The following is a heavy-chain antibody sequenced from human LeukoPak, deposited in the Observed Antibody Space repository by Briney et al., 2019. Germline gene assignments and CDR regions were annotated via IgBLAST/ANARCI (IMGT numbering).Heavy chain of an antibody. CDR1: GYTFTSYY. CDR3: ARSHSSWYFFDY. D-gene: IGHD6-13*01. J-gene: IGHJ4*02. CDR2: IDPRGGTT. V-gene: IGHV1-46*01. Sequence: ASVKVSCKASGYTFTSYYMHWVRQAPGQGLECMGIIDPRGGTTTYAQKFQGRVTTTRDTSTSTVYMELSGLRSEDTALYYCARSHSSWYFFDYWGQGTLVTVSS.